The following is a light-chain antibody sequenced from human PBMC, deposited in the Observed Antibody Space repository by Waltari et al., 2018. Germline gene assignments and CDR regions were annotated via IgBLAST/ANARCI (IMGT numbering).Light chain of an antibody. V-gene: IGLV2-14*03. CDR1: TGDVGAYNY. CDR2: DVA. Sequence: QSALTQPASVSESPGRSIPISCTGTTGDVGAYNYVSWYQQLPGKAPKLLIYDVANRPSGVSDRFSGSKSGNTASLIISGLQAEDEADYYCCSLTSSRTVIFGGGTKLTVL. CDR3: CSLTSSRTVI. J-gene: IGLJ2*01.